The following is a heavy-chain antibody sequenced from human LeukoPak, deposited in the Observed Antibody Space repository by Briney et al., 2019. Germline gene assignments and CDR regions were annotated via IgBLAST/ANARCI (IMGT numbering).Heavy chain of an antibody. D-gene: IGHD5-12*01. CDR1: GFTFSNYG. V-gene: IGHV3-30*18. CDR2: ISYNGSNK. J-gene: IGHJ4*02. CDR3: AKESGYDFEY. Sequence: PGGSLRLSCAASGFTFSNYGMHWVRQAPGKGLEWVAVISYNGSNKYYADSVKGRFTISRDNSKNTVYLQMNSLRAEDTAVYYCAKESGYDFEYWGQGTLVTVSS.